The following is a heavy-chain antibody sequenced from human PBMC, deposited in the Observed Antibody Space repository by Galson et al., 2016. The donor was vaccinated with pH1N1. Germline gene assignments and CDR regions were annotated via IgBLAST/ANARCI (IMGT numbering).Heavy chain of an antibody. Sequence: SLRLSCAASGFTFTSYAMHWVRQAPGQGLEWVAVILYDVTNEYYAGSVKGRFTISRDKTQRTVYLQMNSLTTEDTAVYYCARDSEYSGHEGFHWAQGTLVIVSS. V-gene: IGHV3-30*04. CDR3: ARDSEYSGHEGFH. CDR1: GFTFTSYA. CDR2: ILYDVTNE. J-gene: IGHJ4*02. D-gene: IGHD5-12*01.